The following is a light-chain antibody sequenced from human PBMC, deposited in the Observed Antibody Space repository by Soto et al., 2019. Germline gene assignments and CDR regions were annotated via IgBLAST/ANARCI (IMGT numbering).Light chain of an antibody. V-gene: IGKV3-15*01. J-gene: IGKJ4*01. Sequence: EIVMTQSPATLSVSPGETATLSCRASQSVSNNLAWYQQKPGQAPRLLIYGASMRATGIPARFSGSGSGTEFTVTISSRQSEDFAVYYCQQYNNWPRAFGGGTKVEI. CDR1: QSVSNN. CDR2: GAS. CDR3: QQYNNWPRA.